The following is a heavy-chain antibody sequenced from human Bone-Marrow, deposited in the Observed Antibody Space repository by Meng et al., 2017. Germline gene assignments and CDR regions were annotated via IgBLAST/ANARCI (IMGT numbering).Heavy chain of an antibody. D-gene: IGHD3-22*01. CDR3: ARAVADSTGYYLDSLDI. V-gene: IGHV4-39*07. Sequence: SETLSLTCTVSGGSISSSSYYWGWIRQPPGKGLEWIGSMYYTGNTYHNPSLKSRVTISVDRSTNQFSLKLSSVTAADTAIYYCARAVADSTGYYLDSLDIWGQGTMVTVSS. CDR1: GGSISSSSYY. J-gene: IGHJ3*02. CDR2: MYYTGNT.